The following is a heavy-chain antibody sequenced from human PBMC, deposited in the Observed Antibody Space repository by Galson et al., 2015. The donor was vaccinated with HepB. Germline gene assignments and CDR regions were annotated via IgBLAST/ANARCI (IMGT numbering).Heavy chain of an antibody. D-gene: IGHD3-16*01. CDR1: GFTFSSYS. Sequence: SLRLSCAASGFTFSSYSMNWVRQAPGKGLEWVSSISSSSSYIYYADSVKGRFTISRDNAKNSLYLQMNSLRAEDTAVYYCARDLLYVWGSYKTEGGGQGTLVTVSS. J-gene: IGHJ4*02. CDR3: ARDLLYVWGSYKTEG. V-gene: IGHV3-21*01. CDR2: ISSSSSYI.